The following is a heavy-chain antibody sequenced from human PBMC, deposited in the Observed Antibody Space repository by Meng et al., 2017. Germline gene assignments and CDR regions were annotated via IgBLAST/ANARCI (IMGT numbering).Heavy chain of an antibody. CDR3: AYATTVSN. CDR2: INHRGST. CDR1: GGSFSGYY. D-gene: IGHD4-11*01. J-gene: IGHJ4*02. V-gene: IGHV4-34*01. Sequence: HAPLQQWGAGLLKSSGTLSLTCAVYGGSFSGYYWSWIRQPPGKGLEWIGEINHRGSTNYNPSLKSRVTISVDTSKNQFSLKLSSVTAADTAVYYCAYATTVSNWGQGTLVTVSS.